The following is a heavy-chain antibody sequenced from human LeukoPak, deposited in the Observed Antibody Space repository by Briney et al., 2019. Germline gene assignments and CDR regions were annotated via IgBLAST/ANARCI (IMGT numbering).Heavy chain of an antibody. CDR3: ARDGGYRGYDADC. Sequence: PGGSLRLSCAASGFAFSTYSMKWVRQAPGKGLEWVSYISDSGAMYYADSVRGRFTISRENAQNSLFLQMNSLRAKDTAVYYCARDGGYRGYDADCWGQGTLVTVSS. J-gene: IGHJ4*02. CDR1: GFAFSTYS. CDR2: ISDSGAM. V-gene: IGHV3-48*01. D-gene: IGHD5-12*01.